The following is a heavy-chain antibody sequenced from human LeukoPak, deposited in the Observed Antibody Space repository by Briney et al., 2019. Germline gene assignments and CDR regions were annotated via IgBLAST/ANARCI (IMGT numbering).Heavy chain of an antibody. D-gene: IGHD4-17*01. Sequence: GGSLRLSCAASGFTFSNYWMSWVRQAPGKGLEWVSSISSSSSYIYYADSVEGRFTISRDNAKNSLYLQMNSLRAEDTAVYYCANNDYGDYAPDYWGQGTLVTVSS. CDR1: GFTFSNYW. CDR3: ANNDYGDYAPDY. V-gene: IGHV3-21*01. CDR2: ISSSSSYI. J-gene: IGHJ4*02.